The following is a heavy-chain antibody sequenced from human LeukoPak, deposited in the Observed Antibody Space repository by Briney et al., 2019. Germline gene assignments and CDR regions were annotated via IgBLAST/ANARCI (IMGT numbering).Heavy chain of an antibody. D-gene: IGHD6-6*01. Sequence: GGSLRLSCAASGFTFSSYSMNWVRQAPGKGLEWVSSISSSSSYIYYADSVKGRFTISRDNAKKSLYLQMNSLRAEDTAVYYCARDLGGPYSSSSPFDYWGQGTLVTVSS. V-gene: IGHV3-21*01. J-gene: IGHJ4*02. CDR2: ISSSSSYI. CDR3: ARDLGGPYSSSSPFDY. CDR1: GFTFSSYS.